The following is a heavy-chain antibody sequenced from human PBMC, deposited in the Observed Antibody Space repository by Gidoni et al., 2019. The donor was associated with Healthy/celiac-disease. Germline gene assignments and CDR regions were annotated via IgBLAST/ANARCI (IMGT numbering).Heavy chain of an antibody. CDR2: IYYSGST. CDR3: AREGRSPQLFDY. J-gene: IGHJ4*02. CDR1: GGSVSSGSYS. D-gene: IGHD1-1*01. V-gene: IGHV4-61*01. Sequence: QVQLQESGPGLVKPSETLSLTCTVSGGSVSSGSYSWSWIRQPPGKGLEWIGYIYYSGSTNYNPSLKSRVTISVDTSKNQFSLKLSSVTAADTAVYYCAREGRSPQLFDYWGQGTLVTVSS.